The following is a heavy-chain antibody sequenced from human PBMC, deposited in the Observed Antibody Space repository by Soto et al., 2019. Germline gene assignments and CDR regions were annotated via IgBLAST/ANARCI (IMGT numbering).Heavy chain of an antibody. CDR2: IKQDGSEK. Sequence: EVQLVESGGDLVQPGGSLRLSCASSGFTFSSYWMSWVRQAPGKGLEWVVNIKQDGSEKYYVDSVKGRFTISRDNANNSLYLQINSLMAEDTAVYYCVRGATYFRSWGQGTLVTVSS. CDR3: VRGATYFRS. J-gene: IGHJ4*02. D-gene: IGHD1-26*01. V-gene: IGHV3-7*05. CDR1: GFTFSSYW.